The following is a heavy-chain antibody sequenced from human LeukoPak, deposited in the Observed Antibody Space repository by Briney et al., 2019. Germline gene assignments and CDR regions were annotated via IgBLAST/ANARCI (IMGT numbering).Heavy chain of an antibody. Sequence: PSETLSLTCTVSGGSISSYYWSWIRQPAGKGLEWIGRIYTSGSTNYNPSLKSRATMSVDTSKNQFSLKLSSVTAADTAVYYCARSSGSYYYYYMDVWGKGTTVTVSS. CDR1: GGSISSYY. V-gene: IGHV4-4*07. J-gene: IGHJ6*03. CDR2: IYTSGST. D-gene: IGHD1-26*01. CDR3: ARSSGSYYYYYMDV.